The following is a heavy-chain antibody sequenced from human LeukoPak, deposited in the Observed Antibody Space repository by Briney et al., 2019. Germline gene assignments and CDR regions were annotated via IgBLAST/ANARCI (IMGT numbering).Heavy chain of an antibody. Sequence: GGSLRLSCVASGFTVSSNYMSWVRQAPGKGLEWVSVIYSGGSTYYADSVKGRFTISRDNSKNTLYLQMNSLRAEDTAVYYCARGGDGSGSYYNGYWGQGTLVTVSS. CDR3: ARGGDGSGSYYNGY. CDR1: GFTVSSNY. D-gene: IGHD3-10*01. V-gene: IGHV3-66*01. CDR2: IYSGGST. J-gene: IGHJ4*02.